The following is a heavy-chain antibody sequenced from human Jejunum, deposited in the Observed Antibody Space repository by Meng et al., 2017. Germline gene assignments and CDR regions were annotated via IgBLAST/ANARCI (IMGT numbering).Heavy chain of an antibody. D-gene: IGHD2-21*01. V-gene: IGHV1-2*02. J-gene: IGHJ4*02. CDR3: ARATNLGGGPIQFDY. Sequence: ASVKVSCKASGYTFTDYFMRWVRQAPGQGLEWMGWINPNSGVTNYVQNFQGRVTMTRDTSISTAYMELSRLRSDDTAVYYCARATNLGGGPIQFDYWGQGTLVTVSS. CDR1: GYTFTDYF. CDR2: INPNSGVT.